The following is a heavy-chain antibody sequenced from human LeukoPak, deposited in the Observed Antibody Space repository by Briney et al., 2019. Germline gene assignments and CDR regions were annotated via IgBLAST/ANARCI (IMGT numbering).Heavy chain of an antibody. CDR3: ARDRRVTIFGVVTHRWFDP. J-gene: IGHJ5*02. CDR1: GFTFSDYW. CDR2: IKQDGSKK. Sequence: GGSLRLSCAASGFTFSDYWMTWVRQAPGKGLEWVANIKQDGSKKNYVDSVKGRFTISRDNAKNSLYLQMNSLRAEDTAVYYCARDRRVTIFGVVTHRWFDPWGQGTLVTVSS. D-gene: IGHD3-3*01. V-gene: IGHV3-7*03.